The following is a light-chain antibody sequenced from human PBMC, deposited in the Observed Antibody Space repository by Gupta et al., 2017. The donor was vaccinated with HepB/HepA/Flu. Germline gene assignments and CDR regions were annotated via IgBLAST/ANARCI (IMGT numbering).Light chain of an antibody. J-gene: IGLJ2*01. CDR3: QVWDSSRDLVV. CDR2: YDA. CDR1: SIESKS. V-gene: IGLV3-21*04. Sequence: SYVLTPSSSVSVAPVRTARITCGGSSIESKSVHWYQQKPGQAPVLVIYYDADRPSGIPERFSASNSGNTATLTISTVEAGDEADYYCQVWDSSRDLVVFGGGTKLTVL.